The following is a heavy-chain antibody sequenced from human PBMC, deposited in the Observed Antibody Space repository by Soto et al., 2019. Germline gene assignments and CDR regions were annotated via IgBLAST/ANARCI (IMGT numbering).Heavy chain of an antibody. D-gene: IGHD3-3*01. Sequence: LSCSVYGGSFSGYYWSWIRQPPGQGLEWSGEINPSGSTNYNPSLKSRVTISVDTSKNQFSLKLSSVTAADTAVYYCARDTIFGVVIPYYYYYYGMDVWGQGTTVTVSS. J-gene: IGHJ6*02. CDR3: ARDTIFGVVIPYYYYYYGMDV. CDR2: INPSGST. CDR1: GGSFSGYY. V-gene: IGHV4-34*01.